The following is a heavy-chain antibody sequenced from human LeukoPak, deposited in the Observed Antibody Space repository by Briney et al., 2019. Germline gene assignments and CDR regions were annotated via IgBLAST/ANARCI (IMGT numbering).Heavy chain of an antibody. CDR2: IYYSGST. J-gene: IGHJ6*02. D-gene: IGHD6-13*01. CDR3: ARHSSSSTHDTFYYYYGMDV. Sequence: SETLSLTCTVSGGSISSYYWSWIRQPPGKGLEWIGYIYYSGSTNYNPSLKSRVTISVDTSKNQFSLKLSSVTAADTAVYYCARHSSSSTHDTFYYYYGMDVWGQGTTVTVSS. V-gene: IGHV4-59*08. CDR1: GGSISSYY.